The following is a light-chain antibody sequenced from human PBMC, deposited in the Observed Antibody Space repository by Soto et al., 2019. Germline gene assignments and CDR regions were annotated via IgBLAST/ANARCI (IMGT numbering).Light chain of an antibody. V-gene: IGKV1-39*01. CDR1: QSISSY. J-gene: IGKJ2*01. CDR2: AAS. Sequence: STTVGDRVTITCRASQSISSYLNWYQQKPGKAPKVLIYAASNLQSGVPSRFSGGGSGTDFTLTISSLQPEDFATYYCQQSYSTPPYTFGQGTK. CDR3: QQSYSTPPYT.